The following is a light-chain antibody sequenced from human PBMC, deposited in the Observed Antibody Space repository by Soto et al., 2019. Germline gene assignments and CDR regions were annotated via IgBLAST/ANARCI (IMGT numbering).Light chain of an antibody. CDR3: QQYDNVPFT. V-gene: IGKV1-33*01. J-gene: IGKJ5*01. CDR2: DAS. CDR1: QDISHY. Sequence: DIQMTQSPSSLSASVGDRVTITCQASQDISHYLNWYQQKPGKAPKLLIYDASNLETGVPSSFSGSGSGTDFTFTISSLQPEDIAAYYCQQYDNVPFTFGQGTRLEIK.